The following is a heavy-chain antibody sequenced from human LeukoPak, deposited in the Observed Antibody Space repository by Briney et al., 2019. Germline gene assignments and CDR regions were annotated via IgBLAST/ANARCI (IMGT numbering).Heavy chain of an antibody. CDR2: VYPGDFDT. CDR3: ARGRFCSSSSCSHFDY. Sequence: GESLKISCKGSGYIFTNYWMAWVRQMPGKGLEWMGIVYPGDFDTSYSPSSQGQVTISADKSISTAYLQWSSLKASDTAMYFCARGRFCSSSSCSHFDYWGQGTLVTVSS. J-gene: IGHJ4*02. CDR1: GYIFTNYW. D-gene: IGHD2-2*01. V-gene: IGHV5-51*01.